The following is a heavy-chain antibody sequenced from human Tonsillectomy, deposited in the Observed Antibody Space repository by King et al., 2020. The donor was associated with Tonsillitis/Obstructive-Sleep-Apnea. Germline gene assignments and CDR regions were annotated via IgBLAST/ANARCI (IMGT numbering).Heavy chain of an antibody. V-gene: IGHV3-33*01. CDR2: IWYDGSNK. CDR3: ARNNGIYLLDD. Sequence: VQLVESGGGVVQPGTSLRLSCAAPGFTFRNYGMDWARQAPGKGLEWVAIIWYDGSNKYYADAVKGRFTIARDNSKDTVWLQMNSLRAEDTAVYYCARNNGIYLLDDWGQGTLVTVSS. D-gene: IGHD1-26*01. J-gene: IGHJ4*02. CDR1: GFTFRNYG.